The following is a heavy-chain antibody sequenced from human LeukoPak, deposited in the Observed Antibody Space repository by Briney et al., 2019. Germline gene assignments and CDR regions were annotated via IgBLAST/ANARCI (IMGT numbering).Heavy chain of an antibody. J-gene: IGHJ3*02. V-gene: IGHV3-23*01. Sequence: GGSLRLSCAASGFTFSSYAMRWVRQAPGKGLEWVSAISGSGGSTYYADSVKGRFTISRDNSKNTLYLQMNSLRAEDTAVYYCAKPYVAANDYDSSGYFDDAFDIWGQGTMVTVSS. CDR1: GFTFSSYA. D-gene: IGHD3-22*01. CDR2: ISGSGGST. CDR3: AKPYVAANDYDSSGYFDDAFDI.